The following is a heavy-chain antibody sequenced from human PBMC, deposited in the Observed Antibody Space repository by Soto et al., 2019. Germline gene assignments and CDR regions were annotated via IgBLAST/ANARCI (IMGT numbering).Heavy chain of an antibody. D-gene: IGHD3-16*02. CDR3: ARVEPGIWGSYRYPNDY. J-gene: IGHJ4*02. CDR2: ISVYNGNT. Sequence: ASMKVSCKASGYTFTNYGITWVRQAPGQGLEWMGWISVYNGNTNYTQKLQGRVTMTTDTSTSTAYVELRSLRSDDTAVYYCARVEPGIWGSYRYPNDYWGQGTLVTVS. V-gene: IGHV1-18*01. CDR1: GYTFTNYG.